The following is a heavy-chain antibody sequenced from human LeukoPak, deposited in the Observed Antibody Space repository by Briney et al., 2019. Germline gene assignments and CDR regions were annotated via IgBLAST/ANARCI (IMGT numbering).Heavy chain of an antibody. CDR2: IRSKAYGGTT. V-gene: IGHV3-49*04. Sequence: GGSLRLSCTASGFTFGDYAMSWVRQAPGKGLEWVGFIRSKAYGGTTEYAASVKGRFTISRDDSKSIAYLQMNSPKTEDTAVYYCTRDTYYYDSSGYTPRYYYHGMDVWGQGTTVTVSS. CDR3: TRDTYYYDSSGYTPRYYYHGMDV. CDR1: GFTFGDYA. J-gene: IGHJ6*02. D-gene: IGHD3-22*01.